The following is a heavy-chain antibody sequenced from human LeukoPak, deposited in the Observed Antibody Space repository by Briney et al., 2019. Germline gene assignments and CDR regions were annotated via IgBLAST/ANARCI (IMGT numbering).Heavy chain of an antibody. D-gene: IGHD5-18*01. V-gene: IGHV3-7*01. CDR2: IKQDGSEE. CDR1: GFTFSSYW. CDR3: ARDVDTAMANIDY. Sequence: GGSLRLSCAASGFTFSSYWMSWVRQAPGKGLEWVANIKQDGSEEYYVDAVKGRFTISRDNAKNSLYLQMNSLRAEDTAVYYCARDVDTAMANIDYWGQGTLVTVSS. J-gene: IGHJ4*02.